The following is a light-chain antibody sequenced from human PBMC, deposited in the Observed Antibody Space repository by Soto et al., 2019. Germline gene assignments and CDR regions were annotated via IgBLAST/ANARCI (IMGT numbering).Light chain of an antibody. CDR2: KAS. CDR3: QQYNSYWT. J-gene: IGKJ1*01. CDR1: QSISSW. V-gene: IGKV1-5*03. Sequence: DIQMTQSPSTLSASVGDRVTITCRASQSISSWLAWYQQKPGKAPKLLIYKASSLESGDPSRFSGSGSGTEFTLTISSLQPDDFATYFCQQYNSYWTFGHGTNVEIK.